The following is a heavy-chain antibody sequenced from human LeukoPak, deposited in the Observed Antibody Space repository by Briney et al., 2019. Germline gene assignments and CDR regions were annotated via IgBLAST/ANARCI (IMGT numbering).Heavy chain of an antibody. CDR2: IYPGDSDT. V-gene: IGHV5-51*01. CDR1: GYSLTSYW. J-gene: IGHJ4*02. D-gene: IGHD3-22*01. Sequence: GESLKISCKGSGYSLTSYWIAWVRQMPGKGLEWMGIIYPGDSDTRYSPSFQGQVTISADKSISTAYLQWSSLKASDTAMYYCARLAYHDSSGYYIPDYWGQGTLVTVSS. CDR3: ARLAYHDSSGYYIPDY.